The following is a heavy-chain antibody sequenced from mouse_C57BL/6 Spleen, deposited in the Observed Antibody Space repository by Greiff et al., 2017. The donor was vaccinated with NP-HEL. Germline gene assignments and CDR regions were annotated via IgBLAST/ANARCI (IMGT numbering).Heavy chain of an antibody. J-gene: IGHJ2*01. V-gene: IGHV1-80*01. Sequence: QVQLKQSGAELVKPGASVKISCKASGYAFSSYWMNWVKQRPGKGLEWIGQIYPGDGDTNYNGKFKGKATLTADKSSSTAYMQLSSLTSEDSAVYFCARNELAYYFDYWGQGTTLTVSS. CDR1: GYAFSSYW. D-gene: IGHD4-1*01. CDR3: ARNELAYYFDY. CDR2: IYPGDGDT.